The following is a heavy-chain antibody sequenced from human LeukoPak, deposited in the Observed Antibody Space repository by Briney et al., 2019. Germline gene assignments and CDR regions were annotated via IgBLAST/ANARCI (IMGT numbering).Heavy chain of an antibody. CDR2: IRYDGSNK. V-gene: IGHV3-30*02. CDR1: GFTFSSCG. J-gene: IGHJ4*02. Sequence: GGSLRLSCAASGFTFSSCGMHWVRQAPGKGLELVAFIRYDGSNKYYAYSVKGRFTISRDNSKNTLYLQMNSLRAEHTAVYYCASGAALFDYWAQGPLVTVPS. D-gene: IGHD6-6*01. CDR3: ASGAALFDY.